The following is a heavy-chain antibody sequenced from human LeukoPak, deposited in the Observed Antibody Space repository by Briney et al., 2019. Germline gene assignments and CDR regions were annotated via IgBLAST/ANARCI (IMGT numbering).Heavy chain of an antibody. V-gene: IGHV4-59*01. CDR2: IYNSGST. CDR3: ARVGESGDYGDYVDWFDP. J-gene: IGHJ5*02. D-gene: IGHD4-17*01. Sequence: SETLSLTCSVSGVSLTNYYWSWIRQPPGKGLDWIGYIYNSGSTKYNPSLKSRVTISVDTSKNQFSLKLSSVTAADTAVYYCARVGESGDYGDYVDWFDPWGQGTLVTVSS. CDR1: GVSLTNYY.